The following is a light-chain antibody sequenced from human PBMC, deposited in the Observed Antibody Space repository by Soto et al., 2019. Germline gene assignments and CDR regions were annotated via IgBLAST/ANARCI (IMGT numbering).Light chain of an antibody. CDR2: AAS. CDR3: QQYNSYS. J-gene: IGKJ1*01. Sequence: DTQITQSPSTLSASVGDTVTIICRASQAIITALGWYQQKPGKVPKLLIYAASTLQSGVPSRFSGSGSGTDFTLTISSLQPDDFATYYCQQYNSYSFGQGTKVDIK. V-gene: IGKV1-17*01. CDR1: QAIITA.